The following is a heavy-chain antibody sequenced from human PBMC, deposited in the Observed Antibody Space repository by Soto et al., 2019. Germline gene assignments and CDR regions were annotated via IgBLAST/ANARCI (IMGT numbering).Heavy chain of an antibody. CDR1: GFTFSSYA. CDR2: ISGSGGST. CDR3: AKTDHGVLRYFDWLFYS. Sequence: GGSLRLSCAASGFTFSSYAMSWARQAPGKGLEWVSAISGSGGSTYYADSVKGRFTISRDNSKNTLYLQMNSLRAEDTAVYYCAKTDHGVLRYFDWLFYSWGQGTLVTVSS. J-gene: IGHJ4*02. D-gene: IGHD3-9*01. V-gene: IGHV3-23*01.